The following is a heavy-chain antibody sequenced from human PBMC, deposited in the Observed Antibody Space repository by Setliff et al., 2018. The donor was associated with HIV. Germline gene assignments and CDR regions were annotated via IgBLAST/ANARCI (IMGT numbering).Heavy chain of an antibody. Sequence: PGESLKISCKGSGYSFTSYWIGWVRQMPGKGLEWVGIIYPGDSDTRYSPSFQGQVTISADKSISTAYLQWSSLKASDTAMYYCARLSVVTATRIYYFDYWGQGTLVTVSS. CDR3: ARLSVVTATRIYYFDY. D-gene: IGHD2-21*02. J-gene: IGHJ4*02. CDR2: IYPGDSDT. V-gene: IGHV5-51*01. CDR1: GYSFTSYW.